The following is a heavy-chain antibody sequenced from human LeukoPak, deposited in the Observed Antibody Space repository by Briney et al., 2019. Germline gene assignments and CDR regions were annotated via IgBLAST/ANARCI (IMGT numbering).Heavy chain of an antibody. CDR2: IYYSGST. J-gene: IGHJ3*02. CDR1: GGSISSSSYY. D-gene: IGHD6-13*01. V-gene: IGHV4-39*01. Sequence: SETLSLTCTVSGGSISSSSYYWGWIRQPPGKGLEWIGSIYYSGSTYYNPSLKSRVTISVDTSKNQFSLKLSSVTAADTAVYYCARHTSSWEGYAFDIWGQGTMVTVSS. CDR3: ARHTSSWEGYAFDI.